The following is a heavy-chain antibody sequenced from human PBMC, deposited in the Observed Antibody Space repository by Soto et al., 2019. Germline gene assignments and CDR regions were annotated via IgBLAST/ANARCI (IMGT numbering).Heavy chain of an antibody. J-gene: IGHJ5*02. V-gene: IGHV4-59*08. Sequence: PSETLSLTCTVSGGSISSYYWSWIRQPPGKGLEWIGYIYYSGSTNYNPSLKSRVTISVDTSKNHFSLKLSSVTAADTAVYYCARHVPHGLYGDYVYWFDPWGQGTLVTVSS. CDR3: ARHVPHGLYGDYVYWFDP. CDR1: GGSISSYY. CDR2: IYYSGST. D-gene: IGHD4-17*01.